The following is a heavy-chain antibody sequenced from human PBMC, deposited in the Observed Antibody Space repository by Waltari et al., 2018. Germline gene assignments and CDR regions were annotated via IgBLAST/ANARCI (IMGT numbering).Heavy chain of an antibody. CDR3: AKDADYGSGSNHFDY. V-gene: IGHV1-18*01. D-gene: IGHD3-10*01. J-gene: IGHJ4*02. CDR2: ISAYNCNT. Sequence: QIHLVQSGAEVKEPGASVRVSCKASGYIFNHYGICWVRQAPGQGLEWMGWISAYNCNTQYAPKFEGRVTMTTDTSTSTAYMELRSLRFDDTAVYYCAKDADYGSGSNHFDYWGQGTLVTVSS. CDR1: GYIFNHYG.